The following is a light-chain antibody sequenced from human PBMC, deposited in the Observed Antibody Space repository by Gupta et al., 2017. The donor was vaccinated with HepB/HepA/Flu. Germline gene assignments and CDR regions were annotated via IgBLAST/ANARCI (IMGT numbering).Light chain of an antibody. J-gene: IGLJ2*01. V-gene: IGLV2-11*01. CDR2: GVS. Sequence: QSALTQSRSVSGSPGQSVTISCTGTSSTIGDYNYVSWYQQHPGKAPKLMIFGVSKRPSGVPDRFSCSKSGNTATLTISVLQPGDEADYYCCSYSGGNWDVLFGGGTKLTVL. CDR1: SSTIGDYNY. CDR3: CSYSGGNWDVL.